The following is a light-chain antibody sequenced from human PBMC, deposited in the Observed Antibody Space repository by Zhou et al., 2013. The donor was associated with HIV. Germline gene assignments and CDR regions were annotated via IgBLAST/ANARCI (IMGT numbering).Light chain of an antibody. CDR3: QQYHDYSPLT. V-gene: IGKV1-8*01. Sequence: AIRMTQSPSSFSASTGDRVTITCRASQGISSYLAWYQQKPGKAPKVLIYKASTLESGVPSRFSGSGSGTQFTLTISSLQPDDFATYYCQQYHDYSPLTFGGGTKVEI. CDR2: KAS. CDR1: QGISSY. J-gene: IGKJ4*01.